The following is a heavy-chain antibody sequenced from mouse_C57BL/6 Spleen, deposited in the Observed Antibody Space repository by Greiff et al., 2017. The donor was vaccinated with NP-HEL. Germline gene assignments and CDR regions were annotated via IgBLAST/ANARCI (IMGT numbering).Heavy chain of an antibody. J-gene: IGHJ2*01. CDR2: IYPGSGNT. D-gene: IGHD2-10*02. Sequence: QVQLQQSGAELVRPGASVKLSCKASGYTFTDYYIHWVKQRPGQGLEWIARIYPGSGNTYYNEKFKGKATLTAEKSSSTAYMQLSSLTSEDSAVYFCARKGMVSYYFDYWGQGTTLTVSS. CDR3: ARKGMVSYYFDY. CDR1: GYTFTDYY. V-gene: IGHV1-76*01.